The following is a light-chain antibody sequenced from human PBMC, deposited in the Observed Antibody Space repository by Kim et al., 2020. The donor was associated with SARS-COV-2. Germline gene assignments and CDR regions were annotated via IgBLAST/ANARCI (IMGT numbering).Light chain of an antibody. V-gene: IGLV1-44*01. CDR3: AAWDDSLNGYV. Sequence: ELTQPPSTSGTPGQRVTISCSGSSSNIGSNTVNWYQQLPGTSPKLLIYSNNQRPSGVPDRFSGSKSGTSASLAISGLQSEDEADYYCAAWDDSLNGYVFGTGTKVTVL. CDR2: SNN. J-gene: IGLJ1*01. CDR1: SSNIGSNT.